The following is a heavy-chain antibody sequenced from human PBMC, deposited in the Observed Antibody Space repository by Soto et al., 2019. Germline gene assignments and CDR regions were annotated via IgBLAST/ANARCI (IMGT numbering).Heavy chain of an antibody. Sequence: GSLRLSCAASGFTFSSYAMSWVRQAPGKGLEWVSAISGSGGSTYYADSVKGRFTISRDNSKNTLYLQMNSLRAEDTAVYYCAKDRTSGSYYPSLFDYWGQGTLVTVSS. CDR1: GFTFSSYA. CDR2: ISGSGGST. CDR3: AKDRTSGSYYPSLFDY. D-gene: IGHD3-10*01. V-gene: IGHV3-23*01. J-gene: IGHJ4*02.